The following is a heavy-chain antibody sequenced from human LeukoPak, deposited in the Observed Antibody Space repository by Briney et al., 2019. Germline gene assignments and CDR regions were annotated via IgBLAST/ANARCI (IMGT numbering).Heavy chain of an antibody. D-gene: IGHD3-22*01. J-gene: IGHJ4*02. Sequence: SETLSLTCTVSGGSISSYYWSWIRQPAGKGLEWIGRIYTSGSTNYNPSLKSRVTMSVDTSKDQFSLKLSSVTAADTAVYYCARGDDSSGYYPFDYWGQGTLVTVSS. CDR3: ARGDDSSGYYPFDY. CDR1: GGSISSYY. CDR2: IYTSGST. V-gene: IGHV4-4*07.